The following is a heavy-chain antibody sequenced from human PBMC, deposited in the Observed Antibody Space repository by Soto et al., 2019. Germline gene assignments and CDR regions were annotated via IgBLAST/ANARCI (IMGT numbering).Heavy chain of an antibody. D-gene: IGHD3-22*01. CDR3: AKSGGDYYDSSGYYYDY. Sequence: EVQLLESGGGLVQPGGSLRLSCAASGFTFSSYAMSWVRQAPGKGLEWVSAISGSGGSTYYADSVKGRFTISRDNSKNTLYLQMNSLRAEDTAVYYCAKSGGDYYDSSGYYYDYWGQGTLVTVSS. CDR2: ISGSGGST. J-gene: IGHJ4*02. V-gene: IGHV3-23*01. CDR1: GFTFSSYA.